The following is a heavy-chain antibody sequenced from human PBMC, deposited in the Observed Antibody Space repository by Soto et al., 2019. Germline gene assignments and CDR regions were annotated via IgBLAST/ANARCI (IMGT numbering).Heavy chain of an antibody. D-gene: IGHD7-27*01. J-gene: IGHJ6*02. CDR2: IIPIFGTA. V-gene: IGHV1-69*13. CDR3: ARVGNNYYYGMDV. CDR1: GGTFSSYA. Sequence: ASVKVSCKASGGTFSSYAISWVRQAPGQGLEWMGGIIPIFGTANYAQKFQGGVTITADESTSTAYMELGSLRSEDTAVYYCARVGNNYYYGMDVWGQGTTVTVSS.